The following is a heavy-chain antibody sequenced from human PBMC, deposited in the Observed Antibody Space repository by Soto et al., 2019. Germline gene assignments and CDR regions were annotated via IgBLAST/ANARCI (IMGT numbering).Heavy chain of an antibody. CDR1: GGSFSGYY. V-gene: IGHV4-34*01. CDR3: ARGLGYGSGSYPFDY. CDR2: INHSGST. J-gene: IGHJ4*02. D-gene: IGHD3-10*01. Sequence: PSETLSLTCAVYGGSFSGYYWSWIRQPPGKGLEWIGEINHSGSTNYNPSLKSRVTISVDTSKNQFSLKLGSVTAADTAVYYCARGLGYGSGSYPFDYCGQGTLVTVSS.